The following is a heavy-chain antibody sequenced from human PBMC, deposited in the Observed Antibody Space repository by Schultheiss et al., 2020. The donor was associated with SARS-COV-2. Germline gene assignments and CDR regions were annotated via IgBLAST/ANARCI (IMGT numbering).Heavy chain of an antibody. Sequence: GGSLRLSCAASGFTVSSKFMSWVRQAPGKGLEWVSVIYSGDRTYYADSVKGRFTISRDNSKNTLYLQMNSLRAEDTAVYYCAREDYDSSGYNNWFDPWGQGTLVTVSS. CDR1: GFTVSSKF. J-gene: IGHJ5*02. V-gene: IGHV3-53*01. D-gene: IGHD3-22*01. CDR2: IYSGDRT. CDR3: AREDYDSSGYNNWFDP.